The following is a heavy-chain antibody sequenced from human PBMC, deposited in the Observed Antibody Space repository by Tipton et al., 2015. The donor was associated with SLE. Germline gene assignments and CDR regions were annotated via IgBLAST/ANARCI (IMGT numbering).Heavy chain of an antibody. CDR2: IFYSGST. D-gene: IGHD1-26*01. CDR3: ARQVGLGRWYFDL. Sequence: TLSLTCTASGGSISNSNYWWGWVRQPPGKGLEWIGIIFYSGSTHDSPSLKSRITISVDTSKNQFSLKLNSLTAADTAIYYCARQVGLGRWYFDLWGRGALVTVSS. CDR1: GGSISNSNYW. V-gene: IGHV4-39*07. J-gene: IGHJ2*01.